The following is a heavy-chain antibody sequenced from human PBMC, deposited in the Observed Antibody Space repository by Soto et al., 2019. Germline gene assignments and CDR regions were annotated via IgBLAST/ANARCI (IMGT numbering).Heavy chain of an antibody. CDR1: TFTFTSSA. Sequence: QMQLVQSGPEVKKPGTSVKVSCKASTFTFTSSAVQWLRQARGQRIEWIGWIVVGSGNTKYAQNFQERVTITRDISSGTAYLELSSLRSEDTAVYYCATHREGATYYFDYWGQGTLLTVSS. V-gene: IGHV1-58*01. CDR2: IVVGSGNT. D-gene: IGHD1-26*01. J-gene: IGHJ4*02. CDR3: ATHREGATYYFDY.